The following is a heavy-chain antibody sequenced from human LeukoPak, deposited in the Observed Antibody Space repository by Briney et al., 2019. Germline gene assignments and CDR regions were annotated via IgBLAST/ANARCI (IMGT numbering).Heavy chain of an antibody. CDR3: ARDIADGYNWAAFDY. D-gene: IGHD5-24*01. CDR1: GYTFTSYG. J-gene: IGHJ4*02. CDR2: ISAYNGNT. Sequence: GASVKVSCKASGYTFTSYGISWVRQAPGQGLEWMGWISAYNGNTKYAQKLQGRVTMTTDTSTSTAYMELRSLRSDDTAVYYCARDIADGYNWAAFDYWGQGTLVTVSS. V-gene: IGHV1-18*01.